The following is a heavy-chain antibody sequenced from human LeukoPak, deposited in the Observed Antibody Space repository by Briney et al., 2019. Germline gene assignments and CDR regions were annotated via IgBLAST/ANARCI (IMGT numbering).Heavy chain of an antibody. CDR2: IYPGDSDT. J-gene: IGHJ5*02. V-gene: IGHV5-51*01. Sequence: GESLKISCKGSGYSFTSYWIGWVRQMPGKGLEWMGIIYPGDSDTRYSPSFQGQVTISADKSISTAYLQWSSLKASDTAMYYCAAAPQRGVIVSWFDPWGQGTLVTVSS. D-gene: IGHD3-16*02. CDR3: AAAPQRGVIVSWFDP. CDR1: GYSFTSYW.